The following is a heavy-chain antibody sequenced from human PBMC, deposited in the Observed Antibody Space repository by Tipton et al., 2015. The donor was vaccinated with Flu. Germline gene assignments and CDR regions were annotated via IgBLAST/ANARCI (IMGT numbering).Heavy chain of an antibody. CDR1: GASMNSGNYY. D-gene: IGHD5-12*01. CDR2: VYTTGTT. Sequence: TLSLTCTVSGASMNSGNYYWTWIRQPAGKGLEYIGRVYTTGTTDYNASLQSRVTISIDTSNNQFSLNLRSVTAADTAVYYCARDPGYNNSVWGQGTLVTVSS. V-gene: IGHV4-61*02. J-gene: IGHJ4*02. CDR3: ARDPGYNNSV.